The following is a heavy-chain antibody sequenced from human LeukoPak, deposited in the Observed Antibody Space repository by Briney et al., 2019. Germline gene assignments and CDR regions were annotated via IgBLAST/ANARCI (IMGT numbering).Heavy chain of an antibody. CDR1: GYTFTSYA. CDR2: INTNTGNP. J-gene: IGHJ5*02. D-gene: IGHD6-13*01. CDR3: ARKYSSSWYVYNWFDP. V-gene: IGHV7-4-1*02. Sequence: ASVKVSCKASGYTFTSYAMNWVRQAPGQGLEWMGWINTNTGNPTYAQGFTGRFVFSLDTSVSTAYLQISSLKAEDTAVYYCARKYSSSWYVYNWFDPWGQGTLVTVSS.